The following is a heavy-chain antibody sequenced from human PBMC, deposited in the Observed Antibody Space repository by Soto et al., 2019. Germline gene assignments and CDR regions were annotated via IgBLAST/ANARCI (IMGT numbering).Heavy chain of an antibody. CDR2: IFYTGTT. D-gene: IGHD2-21*01. V-gene: IGHV4-39*01. Sequence: SETLSLTCSVSGGSVSYNSYYWGWIRQPPGKGLEWVGGIFYTGTTYYNPSRKDRLSISVDTSKNSFSLNLTSVTAADTAVSFFARLVVVAPVANVWGQGALVTVSS. J-gene: IGHJ4*02. CDR1: GGSVSYNSYY. CDR3: ARLVVVAPVANV.